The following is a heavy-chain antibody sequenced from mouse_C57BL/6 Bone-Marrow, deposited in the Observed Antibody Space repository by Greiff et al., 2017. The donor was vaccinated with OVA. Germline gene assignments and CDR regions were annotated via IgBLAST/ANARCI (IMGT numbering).Heavy chain of an antibody. CDR1: GYSITSGYY. CDR2: ISYDGSN. V-gene: IGHV3-6*01. D-gene: IGHD1-1*01. CDR3: ARERGSTVVAPYAMDY. Sequence: DVQLQESGPGLVKPSQSLSLTCSVTGYSITSGYYWNWIRQFPGNKLEWMGYISYDGSNNYNPSLKNRISITRDTSKNQFFLKLNSVTTEDTATYYCARERGSTVVAPYAMDYWGQGTSVTVSS. J-gene: IGHJ4*01.